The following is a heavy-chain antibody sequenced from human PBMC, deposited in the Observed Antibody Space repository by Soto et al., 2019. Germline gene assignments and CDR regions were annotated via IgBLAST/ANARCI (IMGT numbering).Heavy chain of an antibody. Sequence: SETLSLTCTVSSGSISVTNVFWGWVRQPPGKGLEWIGNVDYSGTAYFSPSLATRVTFHVDTSKNQFSLTLYSVTAAGTAVYYCARITGRHLDYWGQGILVTVSS. CDR3: ARITGRHLDY. V-gene: IGHV4-39*01. CDR1: SGSISVTNVF. CDR2: VDYSGTA. J-gene: IGHJ4*02. D-gene: IGHD1-20*01.